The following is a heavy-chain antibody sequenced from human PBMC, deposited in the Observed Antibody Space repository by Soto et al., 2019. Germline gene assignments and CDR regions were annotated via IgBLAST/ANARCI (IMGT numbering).Heavy chain of an antibody. D-gene: IGHD3-3*01. CDR2: IIPILGIA. Sequence: ASVKVSCKASGGTFSSYTISWVRQAPGQGLEWMGRIIPILGIANYAQKFQGRVTITADKSTSTAYMELSSLRSEDTAVYYCARGVFGVVPSWFDPWGQGTLVTVSS. J-gene: IGHJ5*02. V-gene: IGHV1-69*02. CDR3: ARGVFGVVPSWFDP. CDR1: GGTFSSYT.